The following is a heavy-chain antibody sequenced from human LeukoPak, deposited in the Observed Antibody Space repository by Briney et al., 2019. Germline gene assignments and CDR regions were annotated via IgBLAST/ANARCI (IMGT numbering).Heavy chain of an antibody. D-gene: IGHD3-10*01. CDR1: ASTFSSYS. CDR2: ISSSSSYI. Sequence: GGSLRLSCAASASTFSSYSMNWVRQAPGTGLEWVSSISSSSSYIYYANSVKGRFTISRDNAKNSLYLQMNSLRAEDTAVYYCAGLWFGELLHYFDYWGQGTLVTVSS. J-gene: IGHJ4*02. CDR3: AGLWFGELLHYFDY. V-gene: IGHV3-21*01.